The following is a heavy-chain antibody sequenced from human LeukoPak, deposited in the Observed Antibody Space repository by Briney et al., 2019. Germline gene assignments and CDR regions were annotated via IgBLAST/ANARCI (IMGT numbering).Heavy chain of an antibody. Sequence: PSESLSLTCTVSRGSISRYYWSWIRQPPGKGLEWIGYIYYSGSTSYNPSLKSRVTISVDTSKNQFSLKLSSVTAADTAVYYCARHVELSSSEAFDIWGQGTMVTDSS. CDR1: RGSISRYY. CDR2: IYYSGST. D-gene: IGHD6-13*01. J-gene: IGHJ3*02. V-gene: IGHV4-59*08. CDR3: ARHVELSSSEAFDI.